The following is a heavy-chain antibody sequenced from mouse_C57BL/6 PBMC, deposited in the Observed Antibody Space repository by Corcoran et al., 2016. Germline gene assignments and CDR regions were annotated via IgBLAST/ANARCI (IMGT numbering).Heavy chain of an antibody. CDR1: GYTFTTYG. CDR3: ARYPITTVVAYYAMDY. J-gene: IGHJ4*01. CDR2: INTYSGVP. D-gene: IGHD1-1*01. Sequence: QIQLVQSGPELKKPGETVKISCKASGYTFTTYGMSWVKQAPGKGLKWMGWINTYSGVPTYADDFKGRFAFSLETSASTAYLQINNLKNEDTATYFCARYPITTVVAYYAMDYWGQGTSVTVSS. V-gene: IGHV9-3*01.